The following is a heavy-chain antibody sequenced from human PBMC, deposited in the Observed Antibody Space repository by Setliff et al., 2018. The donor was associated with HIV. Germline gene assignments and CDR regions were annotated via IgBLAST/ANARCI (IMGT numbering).Heavy chain of an antibody. V-gene: IGHV3-9*01. CDR3: AKDSVEGVDSTSYYYVMDV. J-gene: IGHJ6*02. Sequence: GGSLRLSCAASGFTFDDYAMHWVRQAPGKGLEWVSGISWNSCSIGYADAVKGRFTISRDNSKNTLYLQMNSLRAEDTAVYYCAKDSVEGVDSTSYYYVMDVWGQGTTVTVSS. CDR2: ISWNSCSI. CDR1: GFTFDDYA. D-gene: IGHD3-3*01.